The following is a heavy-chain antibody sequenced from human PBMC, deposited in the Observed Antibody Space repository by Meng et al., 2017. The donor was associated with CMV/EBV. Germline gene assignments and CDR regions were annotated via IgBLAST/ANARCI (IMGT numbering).Heavy chain of an antibody. CDR3: ARGGGSTDYYRSNYYYYGMDV. CDR2: INHSGST. D-gene: IGHD3-22*01. V-gene: IGHV4-34*01. Sequence: SETLSLTCAVYSGSFSGYYWSWIRQPPGKGLEWIGEINHSGSTNYNPSLKSRVTISVDTSKNQFSLKLSSVTAADTAVYYCARGGGSTDYYRSNYYYYGMDVWGQGTTVTVSS. CDR1: SGSFSGYY. J-gene: IGHJ6*02.